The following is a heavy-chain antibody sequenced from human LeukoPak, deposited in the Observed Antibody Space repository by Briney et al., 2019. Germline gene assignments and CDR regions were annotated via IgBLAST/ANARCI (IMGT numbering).Heavy chain of an antibody. CDR1: GGSISSYY. CDR3: ARVRPSWYSSPGGFDI. J-gene: IGHJ3*02. D-gene: IGHD6-13*01. CDR2: IYYSGST. V-gene: IGHV4-59*01. Sequence: SETLSLTCTVSGGSISSYYWSWIRQPPGKGLEWIGYIYYSGSTNYNPSLKSRVTISVDTSKNRFSLKLSSVTAADTAVYYCARVRPSWYSSPGGFDIWGQGTMVTVSS.